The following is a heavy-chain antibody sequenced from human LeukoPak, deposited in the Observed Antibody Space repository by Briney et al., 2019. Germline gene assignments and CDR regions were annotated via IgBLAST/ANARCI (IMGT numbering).Heavy chain of an antibody. CDR1: GFTFSSYE. CDR3: ARDYGGSSPFDY. Sequence: PGGSLRLSCAASGFTFSSYEMHWVRQAPGKGLEWVSYISSSGSTIYYADSVKGRFTISRDNAKNSLYLQMNSLRAEDMAVYYCARDYGGSSPFDYWGQGTLVTVSS. J-gene: IGHJ4*02. V-gene: IGHV3-48*03. D-gene: IGHD4-23*01. CDR2: ISSSGSTI.